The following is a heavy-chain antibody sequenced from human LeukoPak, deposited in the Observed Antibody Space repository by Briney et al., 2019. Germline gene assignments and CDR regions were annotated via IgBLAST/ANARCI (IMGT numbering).Heavy chain of an antibody. CDR3: TTDLGTYYHGSQRLIPIDY. V-gene: IGHV3-15*01. D-gene: IGHD3-10*01. Sequence: GGSLRLSCVDSGFTFTNAWMSWVRQAPGKGLEWIGRIKSKTDGETTNYAEPVRGRFTISRDDSKSAVYLQMNSLKIENTAVYYCTTDLGTYYHGSQRLIPIDYWGQGTLVTVSS. J-gene: IGHJ4*02. CDR2: IKSKTDGETT. CDR1: GFTFTNAW.